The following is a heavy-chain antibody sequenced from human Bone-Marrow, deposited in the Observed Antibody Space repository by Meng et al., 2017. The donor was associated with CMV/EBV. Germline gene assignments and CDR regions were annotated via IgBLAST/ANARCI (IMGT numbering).Heavy chain of an antibody. CDR3: ARDLIRFPRLLDV. J-gene: IGHJ6*02. Sequence: GGSLRLSCAASGFTFSSYVMSWVRQAPGKGLEWVSYISSSSSTIYYADSVKGRFTISRDNAKNSLYLQMNSLRAEDTAVYYCARDLIRFPRLLDVWGQGTTVTVSS. D-gene: IGHD2-21*01. CDR2: ISSSSSTI. V-gene: IGHV3-48*04. CDR1: GFTFSSYV.